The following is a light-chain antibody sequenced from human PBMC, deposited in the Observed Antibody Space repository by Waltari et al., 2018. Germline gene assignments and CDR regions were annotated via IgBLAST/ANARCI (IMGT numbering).Light chain of an antibody. CDR2: EVS. CDR1: SSDVGSYNL. J-gene: IGLJ2*01. CDR3: CSYAGSLSKV. V-gene: IGLV2-23*02. Sequence: QSALTQPASVSGSPGQSITISCTGTSSDVGSYNLVSWYQQHPVTAPQLMIYEVSKRPSGVSNRCSGSKSGNTASLTISGLQADDEADYYCCSYAGSLSKVFGGGTKLTVL.